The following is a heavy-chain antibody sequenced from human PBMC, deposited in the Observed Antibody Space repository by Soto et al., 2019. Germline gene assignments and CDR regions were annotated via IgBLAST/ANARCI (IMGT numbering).Heavy chain of an antibody. CDR3: AKVHGDYVIEYWYFDL. J-gene: IGHJ2*01. D-gene: IGHD4-17*01. CDR2: ISGGGGRT. CDR1: GFTFSSYA. Sequence: EVQLLESGGGLVQPGGSLRLSCAASGFTFSSYAMRWVRQAPGKGLEWVSAISGGGGRTYYADSVKGRFTISRDNSKNTLYLQMNSLMAEDTAVYYCAKVHGDYVIEYWYFDLWGRGTLVTFSS. V-gene: IGHV3-23*01.